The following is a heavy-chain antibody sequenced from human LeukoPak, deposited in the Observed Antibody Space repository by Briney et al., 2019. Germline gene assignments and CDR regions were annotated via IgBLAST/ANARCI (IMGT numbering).Heavy chain of an antibody. V-gene: IGHV3-74*01. CDR3: VSFYETY. Sequence: PGGSLRLSCAASGNYWMHWDRQAPGKGLVWVSHINSDGSWTGYADSVKGRFTISKDNAKNMVYLHMNSLRVDDTAVYYCVSFYETYWGRGTLVTVSS. D-gene: IGHD2-2*01. CDR1: GNYW. J-gene: IGHJ4*02. CDR2: INSDGSWT.